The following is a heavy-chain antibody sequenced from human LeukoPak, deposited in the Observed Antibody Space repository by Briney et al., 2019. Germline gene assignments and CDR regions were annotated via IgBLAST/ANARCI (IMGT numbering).Heavy chain of an antibody. V-gene: IGHV4-59*01. J-gene: IGHJ4*02. CDR3: ARVDPDSSSTLEVFDY. CDR1: GGSISSFY. CDR2: IYYSGST. Sequence: PSETLSLTCTVSGGSISSFYWTWIRQPPGKGLEWIGYIYYSGSTNYNPSLKSRVTISVDTSKNQFSLKLSSVTAADTAVYYCARVDPDSSSTLEVFDYWGQGTLVTVSS. D-gene: IGHD6-6*01.